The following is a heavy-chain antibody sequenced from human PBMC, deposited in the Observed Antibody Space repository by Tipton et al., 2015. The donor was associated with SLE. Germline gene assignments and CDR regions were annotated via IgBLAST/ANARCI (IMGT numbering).Heavy chain of an antibody. CDR2: SFYSGGS. D-gene: IGHD3-3*01. V-gene: IGHV4-39*01. J-gene: IGHJ4*02. Sequence: TLSLTYTVSGGSISGYYWCWIRQPPGKGLEWIGSSFYSGGSYFNPSLKSRVTISVDTSKNQFSLKLTSVTAADTAIYYCARHEDTIPSNDWGQGTLVTVSS. CDR1: GGSISGYY. CDR3: ARHEDTIPSND.